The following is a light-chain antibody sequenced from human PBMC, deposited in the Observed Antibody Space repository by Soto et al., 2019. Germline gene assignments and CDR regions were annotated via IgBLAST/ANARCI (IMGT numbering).Light chain of an antibody. V-gene: IGLV1-44*01. CDR1: SSNIGADYD. CDR2: SNN. Sequence: QSVLTQPPSVSGAPGQRVTISCTGSSSNIGADYDVNWYQQFPGTAPKLLIYSNNQRPSGVPDRFSGSKSGTSASLAISGLQSEDEADYYCAAWDDSLNGPVFGGGTKLTVL. CDR3: AAWDDSLNGPV. J-gene: IGLJ2*01.